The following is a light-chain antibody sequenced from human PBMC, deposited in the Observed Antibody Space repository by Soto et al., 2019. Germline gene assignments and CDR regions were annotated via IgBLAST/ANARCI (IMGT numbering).Light chain of an antibody. CDR3: QQGHNWPLT. J-gene: IGKJ2*01. CDR1: QGISSE. Sequence: EIVMTQSPATLSLSPGERAALSCRASQGISSELAWYQQKPGQPPRLLTYGSSTRDTGVPARFTGSGSGSDFTLTISGLQSEDFAVYYCQQGHNWPLTFGQGTRLEI. V-gene: IGKV3-15*01. CDR2: GSS.